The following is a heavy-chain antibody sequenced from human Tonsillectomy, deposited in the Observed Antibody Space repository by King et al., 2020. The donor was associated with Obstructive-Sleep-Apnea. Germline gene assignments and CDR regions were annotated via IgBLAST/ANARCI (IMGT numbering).Heavy chain of an antibody. CDR2: IYYSGTT. CDR3: ARALVGATFD. CDR1: GGSISSYY. Sequence: QVQLQESGPGLVKPSETLSLTCTVSGGSISSYYWSWIRQPPGKGLEWIGYIYYSGTTNYNPSLKSRVTISVDTSKKQFSLKMSSVTAADTAVYYCARALVGATFDWGQGTLVTVSS. D-gene: IGHD1-26*01. V-gene: IGHV4-59*08. J-gene: IGHJ4*02.